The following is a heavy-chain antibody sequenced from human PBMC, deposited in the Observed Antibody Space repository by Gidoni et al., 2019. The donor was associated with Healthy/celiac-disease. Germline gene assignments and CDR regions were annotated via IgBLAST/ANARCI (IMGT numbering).Heavy chain of an antibody. CDR3: ASRLQLWSDY. J-gene: IGHJ4*02. Sequence: SLRLSCAASGFTFSSYSMNSVRQAPGKGLEWVSSISSSSRYTYYADSVKGRFTIARDNAKNSLYLQMNSLRAEDTAVYYCASRLQLWSDYWGQGTLVTVSS. V-gene: IGHV3-21*01. CDR2: ISSSSRYT. D-gene: IGHD5-18*01. CDR1: GFTFSSYS.